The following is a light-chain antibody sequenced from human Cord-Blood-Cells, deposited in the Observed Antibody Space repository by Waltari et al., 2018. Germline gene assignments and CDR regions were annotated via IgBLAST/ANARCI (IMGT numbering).Light chain of an antibody. J-gene: IGKJ1*01. V-gene: IGKV3-20*01. CDR1: QSVSSSY. CDR2: GAS. CDR3: QQYGSSRGWT. Sequence: EMLLTQSPGTLSLSPGERATLSCRASQSVSSSYLAWYQQKPGQAPRLLIYGASSRATGIPDRFSGSGSGTDFTLTISRLEPEDFAVYYCQQYGSSRGWTFGQGTKVEIK.